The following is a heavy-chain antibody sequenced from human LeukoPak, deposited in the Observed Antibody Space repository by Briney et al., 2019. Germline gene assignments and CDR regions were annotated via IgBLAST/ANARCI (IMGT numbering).Heavy chain of an antibody. CDR1: GGSFSGYY. V-gene: IGHV4-34*01. D-gene: IGHD6-13*01. CDR2: ISHSGST. CDR3: ARYAGVIAAAGTSFDY. J-gene: IGHJ4*02. Sequence: SETLSLTCAVYGGSFSGYYWSWIRQPPGKGLEWIGEISHSGSTNYNPSLKSRVTISVDTSKNQFSLKLSSVTAADTAVYYCARYAGVIAAAGTSFDYWGQGTLVTVSS.